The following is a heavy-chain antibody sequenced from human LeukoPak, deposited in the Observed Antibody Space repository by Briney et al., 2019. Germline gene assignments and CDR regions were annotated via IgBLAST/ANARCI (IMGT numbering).Heavy chain of an antibody. CDR2: IYRSGST. V-gene: IGHV4-38-2*02. D-gene: IGHD4-17*01. CDR1: NYSISNSLY. CDR3: GRGTYGYYMDV. Sequence: NPSEPLSLTCSGCNYSISNSLYWGWLRQPPGKGLEWIGSIYRSGSTFYNPSLKSRVTISLDTSKNQFSLKLSSVTAADTAVYFCGRGTYGYYMDVWGKGTTVTVSS. J-gene: IGHJ6*03.